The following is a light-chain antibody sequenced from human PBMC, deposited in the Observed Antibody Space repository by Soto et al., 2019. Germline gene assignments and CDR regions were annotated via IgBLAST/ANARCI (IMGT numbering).Light chain of an antibody. CDR1: QNIRSNS. CDR3: QQYGSSPWT. CDR2: SVS. Sequence: EIVLTQSPGTLSLSPGERTTLSCRASQNIRSNSLAWYQQKPGQAPRLVIYSVSSRATDIPDRFSGSGSGTDFTLTISRLEPEDFAVYYCQQYGSSPWTFGQGIKVDIK. V-gene: IGKV3-20*01. J-gene: IGKJ1*01.